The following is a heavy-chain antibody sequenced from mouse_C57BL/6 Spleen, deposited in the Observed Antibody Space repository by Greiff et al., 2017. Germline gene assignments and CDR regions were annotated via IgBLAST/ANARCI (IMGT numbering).Heavy chain of an antibody. Sequence: QVQLQQPGAELVKPGASVKMSCKASGYTFTSYWITWVKQRPGQGLEWIGDIYPGSGSTNYNEKFKSKATLTVDTSSSTAYMQLSSLTSEDSAVYYCARGPITTVANFDYWGQGTTLTVYS. D-gene: IGHD1-1*01. CDR1: GYTFTSYW. V-gene: IGHV1-55*01. CDR3: ARGPITTVANFDY. CDR2: IYPGSGST. J-gene: IGHJ2*01.